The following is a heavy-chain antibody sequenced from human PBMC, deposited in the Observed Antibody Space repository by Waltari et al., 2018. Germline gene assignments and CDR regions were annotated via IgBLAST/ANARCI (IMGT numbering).Heavy chain of an antibody. CDR3: AREIGIGAFDI. CDR2: ISYDGSNK. D-gene: IGHD1-26*01. V-gene: IGHV3-30*03. CDR1: GFTFSSYG. Sequence: QVQLVESGGGVVQPGRSLRLSCAASGFTFSSYGMHWVRQAPGKGLEWVAVISYDGSNKYYADSVKGRFTISRDNAKNSLYLQMNSLRVEDTAVYYCAREIGIGAFDIWGQGTMVTVSS. J-gene: IGHJ3*02.